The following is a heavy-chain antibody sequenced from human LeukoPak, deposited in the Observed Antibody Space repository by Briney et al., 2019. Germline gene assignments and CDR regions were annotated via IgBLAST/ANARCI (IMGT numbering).Heavy chain of an antibody. J-gene: IGHJ4*02. CDR1: GFTFSSHG. Sequence: GGSLRLSCVASGFTFSSHGMHWVRQAPGKGLEWLAVIWYDGSHRYYPDSVKGRFTISRDNSKNTLFLQMDSLRVDDTAVYYCVRDNAAADGALDYWGQGSLVTVSS. CDR3: VRDNAAADGALDY. V-gene: IGHV3-33*01. D-gene: IGHD5-24*01. CDR2: IWYDGSHR.